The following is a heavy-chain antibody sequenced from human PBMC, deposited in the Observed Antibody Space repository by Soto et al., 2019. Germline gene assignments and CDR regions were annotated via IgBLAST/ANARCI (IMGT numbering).Heavy chain of an antibody. V-gene: IGHV3-48*02. CDR2: ISSSSSTI. J-gene: IGHJ4*02. D-gene: IGHD2-15*01. CDR3: ARDTLFCSGGSCYGTGFDY. Sequence: GSLRLSCAASGFTFSSYSMNWVRQAPGKGLEWVSYISSSSSTIYYADSVKGRFTISRDNAKNSLYLQMNSLRDEDTAVYYCARDTLFCSGGSCYGTGFDYWGQGTLVTVSS. CDR1: GFTFSSYS.